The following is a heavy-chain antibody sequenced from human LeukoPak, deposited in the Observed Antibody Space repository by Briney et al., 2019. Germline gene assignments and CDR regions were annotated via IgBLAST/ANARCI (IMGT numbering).Heavy chain of an antibody. V-gene: IGHV4-59*01. J-gene: IGHJ4*02. Sequence: SETLSLTCTVSGGSISSYYWSWIRQPPGKGLEWIGYIYYSGSTNYNPSLKSRVTISVDTSKNQFSLKLSSVTAADTAVYYCARGAGFCSSISCYTEGIDYWGQGTLVTVSS. CDR2: IYYSGST. D-gene: IGHD2-2*02. CDR3: ARGAGFCSSISCYTEGIDY. CDR1: GGSISSYY.